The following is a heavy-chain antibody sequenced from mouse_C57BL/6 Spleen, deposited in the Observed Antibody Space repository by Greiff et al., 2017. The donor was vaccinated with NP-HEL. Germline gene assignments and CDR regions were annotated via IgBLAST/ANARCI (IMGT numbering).Heavy chain of an antibody. CDR1: GFTFSDYY. D-gene: IGHD1-1*01. CDR3: ARGGYYYGSRNYFDY. Sequence: EVQVVESEGGLVQPGSSMKLSCTASGFTFSDYYMAWVRQVPEKGLEWVANINYDGSSTYYLDSLKSRFIISRDNAKNILYLQMSSLKSEDTATYYCARGGYYYGSRNYFDYWGQGTTLTVSS. CDR2: INYDGSST. V-gene: IGHV5-16*01. J-gene: IGHJ2*01.